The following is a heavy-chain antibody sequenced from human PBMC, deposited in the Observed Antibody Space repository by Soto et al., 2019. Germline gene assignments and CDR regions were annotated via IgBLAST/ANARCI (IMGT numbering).Heavy chain of an antibody. CDR3: ARDLSSSWPGFFDY. CDR1: GFTFSSYS. D-gene: IGHD6-13*01. Sequence: GGSLRLSCAASGFTFSSYSMNWVRQAPGKGLEWVSSISSSSSYIYYADSVKGRFTISRDNAKNSLYLQMNSLRAEDTAVYYCARDLSSSWPGFFDYWGQGTLVTVSS. CDR2: ISSSSSYI. V-gene: IGHV3-21*01. J-gene: IGHJ4*02.